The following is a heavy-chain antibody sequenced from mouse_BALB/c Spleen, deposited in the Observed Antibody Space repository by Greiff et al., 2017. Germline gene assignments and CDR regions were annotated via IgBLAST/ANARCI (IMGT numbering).Heavy chain of an antibody. D-gene: IGHD2-1*01. J-gene: IGHJ4*01. CDR1: GYTFTSYW. V-gene: IGHV1-7*01. CDR2: INPSTGYT. CDR3: ASHYGNYGGYYAMDY. Sequence: VQLQESGAELAKPGASVKMSCKASGYTFTSYWMHWVKQRPGQGLEWIGYINPSTGYTEYNQKFKDKATLTADKSSSTAYMQLSSLTSEDSAVYYCASHYGNYGGYYAMDYWGQGTSVTVSS.